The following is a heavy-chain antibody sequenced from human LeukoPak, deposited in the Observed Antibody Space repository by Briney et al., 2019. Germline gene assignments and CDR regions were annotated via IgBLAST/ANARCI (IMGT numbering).Heavy chain of an antibody. Sequence: GASVKVSCKASGYTFTSYGISWVRQAPGQGLEWMGWISAYNGNTNYAQKLQGRVTMTTDTSTSTAYMELRSLRSDDTAVYYCARASMTIYYYYMDVWGKGTTVSVSS. V-gene: IGHV1-18*01. CDR2: ISAYNGNT. CDR1: GYTFTSYG. J-gene: IGHJ6*03. CDR3: ARASMTIYYYYMDV. D-gene: IGHD3-3*01.